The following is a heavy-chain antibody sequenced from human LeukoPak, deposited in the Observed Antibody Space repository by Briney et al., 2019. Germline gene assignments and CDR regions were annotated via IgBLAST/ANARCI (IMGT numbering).Heavy chain of an antibody. J-gene: IGHJ4*02. Sequence: ASVKVSCKASGYTFTGYYMHWVRQAPGRGLERMGWINPNSGGTNYAQKFQGRVTMTRDTSISTAYMELSRLRSDDTAVYYCARDLGETWIQLWYYFDYWGQGTLVTVSS. CDR3: ARDLGETWIQLWYYFDY. CDR1: GYTFTGYY. CDR2: INPNSGGT. V-gene: IGHV1-2*02. D-gene: IGHD5-18*01.